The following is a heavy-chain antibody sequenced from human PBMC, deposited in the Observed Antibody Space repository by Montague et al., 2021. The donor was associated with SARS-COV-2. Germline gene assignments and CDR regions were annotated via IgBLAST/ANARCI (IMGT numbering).Heavy chain of an antibody. D-gene: IGHD3-10*01. J-gene: IGHJ6*02. CDR1: GFMFSNTG. V-gene: IGHV3-30*02. CDR3: VKAQSGSATYYTAGHYYGMDV. Sequence: SLRLSCAASGFMFSNTGMHWVRQAPGKGLEWVAVIRRDGGRSFHADFMKGRFAISRDNAKNTLYLQMNSLKAEDTAVYYCVKAQSGSATYYTAGHYYGMDVWGQGTTVIVSS. CDR2: IRRDGGRS.